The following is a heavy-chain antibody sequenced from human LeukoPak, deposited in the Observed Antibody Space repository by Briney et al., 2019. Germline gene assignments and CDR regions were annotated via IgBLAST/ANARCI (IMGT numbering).Heavy chain of an antibody. CDR1: GFTFISHA. CDR2: ISGDGDST. Sequence: PGGSLRLSCAASGFTFISHAMNWVRQAPGTGLEWVSVISGDGDSTYYADSVKGRFTISRDNSKNTVYLQMNSVNAEDTAVYYCAKTPESGGYFDFDYWGQGTLVTVSS. CDR3: AKTPESGGYFDFDY. D-gene: IGHD3-22*01. J-gene: IGHJ4*02. V-gene: IGHV3-23*01.